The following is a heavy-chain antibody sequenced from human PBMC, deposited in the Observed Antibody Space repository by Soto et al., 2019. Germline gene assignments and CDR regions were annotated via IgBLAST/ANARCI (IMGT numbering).Heavy chain of an antibody. CDR2: IKQDGSEK. V-gene: IGHV3-7*05. J-gene: IGHJ4*02. Sequence: SGGSLRLSCAASGFTFSSYWMSWVRQAPGKGLEWVANIKQDGSEKYYVDSVKGRFTISRDNAKNSLYLQMNSLRAEDTAVYYCAREAAGEIFGVVIIPLVDYWGQGTLVTVSS. CDR1: GFTFSSYW. CDR3: AREAAGEIFGVVIIPLVDY. D-gene: IGHD3-3*01.